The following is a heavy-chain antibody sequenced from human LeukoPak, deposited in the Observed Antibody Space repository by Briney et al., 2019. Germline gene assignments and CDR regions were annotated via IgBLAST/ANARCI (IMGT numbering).Heavy chain of an antibody. Sequence: GGSLRLSCAASGFTFGGHAMNWVRQAPGKGLEWVSYISSSSSTIYYADSVKGRFTISRDNAKNSLDLQMNSLRDEDTAVYYCARARASGRSGFDYWGQGTLVTVSS. V-gene: IGHV3-48*02. CDR1: GFTFGGHA. D-gene: IGHD2-15*01. CDR3: ARARASGRSGFDY. CDR2: ISSSSSTI. J-gene: IGHJ4*02.